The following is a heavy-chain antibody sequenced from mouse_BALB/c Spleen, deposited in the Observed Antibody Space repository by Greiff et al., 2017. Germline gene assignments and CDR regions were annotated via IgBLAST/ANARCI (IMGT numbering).Heavy chain of an antibody. Sequence: EVMLVESGGGLVKPGGSLKLSCAASGFTFSSYAMSWVRQTPEKRLEWVASISSGGSTYYPDSVKGRFTISRDNARNILYLQMSSLRSEDTAMYYCAREEDYSRGFADWGQGTLVTVSA. V-gene: IGHV5-6-5*01. CDR3: AREEDYSRGFAD. D-gene: IGHD1-1*01. J-gene: IGHJ3*01. CDR1: GFTFSSYA. CDR2: ISSGGST.